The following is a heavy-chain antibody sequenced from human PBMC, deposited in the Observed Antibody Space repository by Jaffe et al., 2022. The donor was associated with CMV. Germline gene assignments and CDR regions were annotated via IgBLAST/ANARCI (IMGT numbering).Heavy chain of an antibody. CDR1: GFSFSDYG. CDR2: ISDDGTDK. CDR3: AKSDCSGGSCHPRFDP. V-gene: IGHV3-30*18. J-gene: IGHJ5*02. D-gene: IGHD2-15*01. Sequence: QVQLVESGGGVVQPGRSRRLSCATSGFSFSDYGMHWVRQAPGKGLEWVTVISDDGTDKSYADSVKGRFTISRDNSKNTLFLQMSSLRPEDTAVYYCAKSDCSGGSCHPRFDPWGQGTLVTVSS.